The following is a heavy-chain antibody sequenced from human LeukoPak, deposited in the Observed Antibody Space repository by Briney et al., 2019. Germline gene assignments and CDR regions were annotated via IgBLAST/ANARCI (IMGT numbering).Heavy chain of an antibody. D-gene: IGHD6-13*01. Sequence: GRSLRLSCAASGFIFSNYGMHWVRQAPGKRLEWVAVIWNDGSETFHADSVKGRFRIARDNSKNTLYLQMNSLRAEDTAVYFCARDMGRAWYGPPDYWGQGTLVTVPS. CDR1: GFIFSNYG. CDR2: IWNDGSET. V-gene: IGHV3-33*01. CDR3: ARDMGRAWYGPPDY. J-gene: IGHJ4*02.